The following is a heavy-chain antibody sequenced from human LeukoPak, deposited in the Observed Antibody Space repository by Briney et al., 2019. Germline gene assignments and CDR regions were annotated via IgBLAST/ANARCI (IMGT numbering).Heavy chain of an antibody. Sequence: GGSLRLSCAPSVFTLSSYAMSWVRQAPGKGLEWVSAISGDGRITHHADSVKGRFTISRDNSKNTLYLQMNSLRAEDTAVYYCATKGLVSVPSRYHFDYWGQGTLVTVSS. V-gene: IGHV3-23*01. J-gene: IGHJ4*02. CDR3: ATKGLVSVPSRYHFDY. D-gene: IGHD2-2*01. CDR1: VFTLSSYA. CDR2: ISGDGRIT.